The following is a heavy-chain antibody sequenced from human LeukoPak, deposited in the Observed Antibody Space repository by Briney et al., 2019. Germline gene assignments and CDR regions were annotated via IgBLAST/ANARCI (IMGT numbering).Heavy chain of an antibody. CDR1: GYTFTSYD. CDR3: ATVGATIHYFDY. Sequence: ASVKVSCKASGYTFTSYDINWVRQATGQGLEWMGWMNPNSGNTGYAQKFQGRVTMTEDTSTDTAYMELSSLRSEDTAVYYCATVGATIHYFDYWGQGTLVTVSS. J-gene: IGHJ4*02. CDR2: MNPNSGNT. D-gene: IGHD1-26*01. V-gene: IGHV1-8*01.